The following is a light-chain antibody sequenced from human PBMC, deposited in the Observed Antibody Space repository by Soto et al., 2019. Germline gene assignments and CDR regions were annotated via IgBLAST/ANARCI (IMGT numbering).Light chain of an antibody. V-gene: IGKV1-5*01. J-gene: IGKJ1*01. CDR2: DAS. Sequence: DIQMTQSPSTLSASVGDRVTITCRASQSINTWLAWYQHKPGKAPKVLIYDASSLESGVPSRFSGSGSGTEFTLTISSLQPDDFATYYCQQYHRYSWTFGQGTKVDIK. CDR1: QSINTW. CDR3: QQYHRYSWT.